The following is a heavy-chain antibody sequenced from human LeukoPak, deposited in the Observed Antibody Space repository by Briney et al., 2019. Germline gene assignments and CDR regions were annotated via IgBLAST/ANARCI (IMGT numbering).Heavy chain of an antibody. CDR1: GFTFDDYA. Sequence: GGSLRLSCAASGFTFDDYAMHWVRQGPGKGLEWVSGISWNSGSIGYADSVKGRFTISRDNAKNSLYLQMNSLRAEDTALYYCAKDADYWGQGTLVTVSS. CDR3: AKDADY. CDR2: ISWNSGSI. J-gene: IGHJ4*02. V-gene: IGHV3-9*01.